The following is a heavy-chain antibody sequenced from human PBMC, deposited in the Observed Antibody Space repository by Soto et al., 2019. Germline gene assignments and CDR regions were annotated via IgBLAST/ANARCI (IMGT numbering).Heavy chain of an antibody. CDR3: ARVYCSGGSCYGIDY. CDR1: GFTFSSYG. V-gene: IGHV3-33*08. Sequence: PGGSLRLSCAASGFTFSSYGMHWVRQAPGKGLEWVAVIWYDGSNNYYADSVKGRFTISRDNSKNTLYLQMNSLRAEDTAVYYCARVYCSGGSCYGIDYWGQGTLVTVSS. J-gene: IGHJ4*02. D-gene: IGHD2-15*01. CDR2: IWYDGSNN.